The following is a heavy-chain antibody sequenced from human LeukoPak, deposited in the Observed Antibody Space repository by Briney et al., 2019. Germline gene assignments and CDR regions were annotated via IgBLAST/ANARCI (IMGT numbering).Heavy chain of an antibody. J-gene: IGHJ6*02. CDR2: MYYSGST. V-gene: IGHV4-59*01. D-gene: IGHD3-10*01. CDR1: GGSISNNY. CDR3: ARGSGSPPHYYGMDV. Sequence: SETLSLTCTVSGGSISNNYWGWIRQPPGKGLEWFGYMYYSGSTNYNPSLKSRVTIPVDTSKNQFSLKLSSVTAADTAVYYCARGSGSPPHYYGMDVWGQGTTVTVSS.